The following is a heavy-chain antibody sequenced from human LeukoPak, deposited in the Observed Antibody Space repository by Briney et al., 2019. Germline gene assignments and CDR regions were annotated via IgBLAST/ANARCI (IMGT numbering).Heavy chain of an antibody. CDR2: IIPIFGTA. J-gene: IGHJ4*02. D-gene: IGHD3-3*01. CDR3: AKNGDFWSGYWGSPYYFDY. CDR1: GGTFSSYA. V-gene: IGHV1-69*01. Sequence: SVKVSCKASGGTFSSYAISWVRQAPGQGLEWMGGIIPIFGTANYAQKFTITADESTSTAYMELSSLRSEDTAVYYCAKNGDFWSGYWGSPYYFDYWGQGTLVTVSS.